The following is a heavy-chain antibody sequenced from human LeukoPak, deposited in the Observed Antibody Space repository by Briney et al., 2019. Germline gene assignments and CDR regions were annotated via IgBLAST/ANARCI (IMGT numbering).Heavy chain of an antibody. CDR2: ISGDGRST. CDR3: TRYNNDHFDY. V-gene: IGHV3-74*01. J-gene: IGHJ4*02. CDR1: GFTFSTYW. Sequence: GGSLRLSCAASGFTFSTYWMNWVRQGPGTGLVWVARISGDGRSTNYADSVKGRFTISRDNAKNTMSVQMDDLRAEDTAVYYCTRYNNDHFDYWGQGTLVTVSS. D-gene: IGHD1-14*01.